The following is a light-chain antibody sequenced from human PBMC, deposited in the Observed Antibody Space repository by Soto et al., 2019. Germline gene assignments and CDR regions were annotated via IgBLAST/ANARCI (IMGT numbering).Light chain of an antibody. J-gene: IGKJ1*01. CDR2: GAS. V-gene: IGKV3-20*01. Sequence: EIVLTQSPGTLSLSPGERATLSCRASQSISSTYFAWYQQKPGQAPRLLIFGASSRAIGIPDRFSGSGSGRDFTLTISRVEPEDFAVYYCQQYGSSPPWTFGQGTKV. CDR3: QQYGSSPPWT. CDR1: QSISSTY.